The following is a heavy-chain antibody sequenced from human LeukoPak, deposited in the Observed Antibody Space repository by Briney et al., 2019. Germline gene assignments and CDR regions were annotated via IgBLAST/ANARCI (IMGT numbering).Heavy chain of an antibody. J-gene: IGHJ5*02. CDR2: INPNSGGT. Sequence: ASVKVSCKASGYTFTGYYMHWVRQAPGQGPEWMGWINPNSGGTNYAQKFQGRVTMTRDTSLSTAYMELSRLRSDDTAVYHCAREGYCSGGSCYPNWFDPWGQGTLVTVSS. V-gene: IGHV1-2*02. D-gene: IGHD2-15*01. CDR3: AREGYCSGGSCYPNWFDP. CDR1: GYTFTGYY.